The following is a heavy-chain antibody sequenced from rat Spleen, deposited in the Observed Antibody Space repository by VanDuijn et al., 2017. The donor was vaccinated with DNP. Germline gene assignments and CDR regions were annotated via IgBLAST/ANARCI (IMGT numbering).Heavy chain of an antibody. V-gene: IGHV5S13*01. Sequence: EVQLVESGGGLVQPGRSLKLSCAASGFTFSNYGMHWIRQAPTKGLEWVASISPGGGYTYYRDSVKGRFTLSRDNAKSTLYLHMDSLRSEDTATYYCARQSAAISTGFAYWGQGTLVTVSS. D-gene: IGHD1-2*01. CDR1: GFTFSNYG. J-gene: IGHJ3*01. CDR3: ARQSAAISTGFAY. CDR2: ISPGGGYT.